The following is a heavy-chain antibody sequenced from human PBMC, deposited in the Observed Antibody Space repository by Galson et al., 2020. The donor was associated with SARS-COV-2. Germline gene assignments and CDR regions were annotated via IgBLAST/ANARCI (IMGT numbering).Heavy chain of an antibody. CDR2: ISYDGINK. Sequence: PGGSLRLSCAASGFTFSNHGMHWVRQAPGKGLEWVAVISYDGINKDYVDSVKGRFIISRENSKKTLYLQMNSLTVEDTAVYYCAKADGSRSNWYFDLWGRCTLVTVSS. D-gene: IGHD3-10*01. V-gene: IGHV3-30*18. CDR1: GFTFSNHG. CDR3: AKADGSRSNWYFDL. J-gene: IGHJ2*01.